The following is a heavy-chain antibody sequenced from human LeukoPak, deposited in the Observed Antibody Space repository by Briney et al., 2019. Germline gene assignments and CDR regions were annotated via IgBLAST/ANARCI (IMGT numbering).Heavy chain of an antibody. J-gene: IGHJ6*03. CDR3: ARTTEGYAGGPGYSYYYYMDV. D-gene: IGHD5-12*01. V-gene: IGHV4-59*01. CDR2: IYYSGST. Sequence: SETLSLTCTVSGGSISSYYWSWIRQPPGKGLEWIGYIYYSGSTHYNPSLKSRVTISVDTSKNQFSLKLRSVTAADTAVYYCARTTEGYAGGPGYSYYYYMDVWGKGTTVTISS. CDR1: GGSISSYY.